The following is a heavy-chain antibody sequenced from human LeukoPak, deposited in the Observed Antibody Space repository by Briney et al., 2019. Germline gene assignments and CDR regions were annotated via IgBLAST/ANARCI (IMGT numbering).Heavy chain of an antibody. J-gene: IGHJ4*02. V-gene: IGHV3-21*04. CDR1: GFTFSSYS. Sequence: GGSLRLSCAASGFTFSSYSMNWVRQAPGKGLEWVSSISSSSSYIYYADSVKGRFTISRDNAKNSLYLQMNSLRAEDTAVYYCAKDFERTGDCYYAFDCWGQGTLVTVSS. CDR2: ISSSSSYI. CDR3: AKDFERTGDCYYAFDC. D-gene: IGHD2-21*02.